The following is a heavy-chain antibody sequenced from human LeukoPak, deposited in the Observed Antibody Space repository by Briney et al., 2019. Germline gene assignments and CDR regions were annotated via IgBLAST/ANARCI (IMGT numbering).Heavy chain of an antibody. Sequence: GGSLRLSCAASGFTFSSYAMSWVRQAPGRGREGVSAISGGGGSTYYADSVKGRFTISRDNSKNTLYLQMSSLRAEATAVYYCAKETYSSSWLRLPSGYWGRGTLVTAPS. CDR3: AKETYSSSWLRLPSGY. CDR2: ISGGGGST. CDR1: GFTFSSYA. D-gene: IGHD6-13*01. J-gene: IGHJ4*02. V-gene: IGHV3-23*01.